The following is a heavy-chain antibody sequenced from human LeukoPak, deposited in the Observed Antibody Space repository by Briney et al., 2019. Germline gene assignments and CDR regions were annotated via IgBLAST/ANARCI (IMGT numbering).Heavy chain of an antibody. Sequence: PSETLSLTCTVSGYSISSGYYWGWIRQPPGKGLEWIGSIYHSGSTYYNPSLKSRVTISVDTSKNQFSLKLSSVTAADTAVYYCARHVVWKLEGTRPDYWGQGTLVTVSS. CDR2: IYHSGST. V-gene: IGHV4-38-2*02. CDR3: ARHVVWKLEGTRPDY. J-gene: IGHJ4*02. D-gene: IGHD1-1*01. CDR1: GYSISSGYY.